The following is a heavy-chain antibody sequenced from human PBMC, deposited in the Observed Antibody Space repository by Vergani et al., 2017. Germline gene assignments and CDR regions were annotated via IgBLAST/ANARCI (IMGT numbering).Heavy chain of an antibody. V-gene: IGHV4-59*08. CDR2: IYYSGST. Sequence: QVQLQESGPGLVKPSETLSLTCTVSGGSISSYYWSWIRQPPGKGLEWIGYIYYSGSTNYNPSLKSRVTISVDTSKNQFSLKLSSVTAADTAVYYCARHRLSRGTPYYYYGMDVWGQGTTVTVSS. CDR3: ARHRLSRGTPYYYYGMDV. CDR1: GGSISSYY. D-gene: IGHD3-16*01. J-gene: IGHJ6*02.